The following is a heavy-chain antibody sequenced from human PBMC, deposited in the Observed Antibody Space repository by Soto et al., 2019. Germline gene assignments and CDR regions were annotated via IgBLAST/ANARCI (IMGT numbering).Heavy chain of an antibody. J-gene: IGHJ3*01. CDR1: GLTVSGKKY. D-gene: IGHD1-1*01. CDR3: ATWHEREHAYDV. CDR2: LYDADGS. Sequence: HPGGSLRLSWAASGLTVSGKKYVAWVRQAPGKGLEWVSALYDADGSFYSDSVKGRFTTSSDSSKTTVYLQMNDLRPADTAVYYCATWHEREHAYDVWGQGTTVTVSS. V-gene: IGHV3-53*01.